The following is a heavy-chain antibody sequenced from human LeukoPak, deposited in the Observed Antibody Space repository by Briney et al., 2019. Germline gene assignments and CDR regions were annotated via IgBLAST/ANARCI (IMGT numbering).Heavy chain of an antibody. D-gene: IGHD3-22*01. CDR3: ARGDSSGSIFDY. Sequence: GGSLRLSCAASGFTFSSYWITWVRQAPGKGLEWLANINEDGSEKYYVDYGKGRFTVSRDNAKNSLYLQMNSPRAEDTAVYYCARGDSSGSIFDYWGQGTLVTVSS. CDR1: GFTFSSYW. J-gene: IGHJ4*02. CDR2: INEDGSEK. V-gene: IGHV3-7*01.